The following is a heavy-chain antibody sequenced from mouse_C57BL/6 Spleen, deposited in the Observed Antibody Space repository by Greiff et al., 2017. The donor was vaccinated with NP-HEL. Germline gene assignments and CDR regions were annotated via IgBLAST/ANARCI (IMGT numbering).Heavy chain of an antibody. CDR3: ARPHYYENAMDY. V-gene: IGHV3-6*01. CDR2: ISYDGSN. D-gene: IGHD1-2*01. J-gene: IGHJ4*01. CDR1: GYSITSGYY. Sequence: VQLKQSGPGLVKPSQSLSLTCSVTGYSITSGYYWNWIRQFPGNKLEWMGYISYDGSNNYNPSLQNRISITRDTSKNQFFLKLNSVTTEDTATYYCARPHYYENAMDYWGQGTSVTVSS.